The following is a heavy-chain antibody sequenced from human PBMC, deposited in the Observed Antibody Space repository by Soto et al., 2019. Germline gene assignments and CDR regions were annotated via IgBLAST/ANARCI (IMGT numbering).Heavy chain of an antibody. CDR1: GFTFSSYA. Sequence: PGGSLRLSCAASGFTFSSYAMHWVRQAPGKGLEWVAVISYDGSNKYYADSVKGRFTISRDNSKNTLYLQMNSLRAEDTAVYYCARGIAARQRTHHYWGQGTLVTVSS. V-gene: IGHV3-30-3*01. CDR3: ARGIAARQRTHHY. CDR2: ISYDGSNK. J-gene: IGHJ4*02. D-gene: IGHD6-6*01.